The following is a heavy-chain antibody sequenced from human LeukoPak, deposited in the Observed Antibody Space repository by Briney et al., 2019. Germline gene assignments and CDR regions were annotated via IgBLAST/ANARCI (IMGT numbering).Heavy chain of an antibody. CDR1: GFTVSSNY. V-gene: IGHV3-53*04. Sequence: PGGPLRLSCAASGFTVSSNYMSWVRQAPGKGLEWVSVIYSGGSTYYADSVKGRFTISRHNSKNTLYLQMNSLRAEDTAVYYCARAVRGAITYWGQGTLVTVSS. D-gene: IGHD3-10*01. CDR3: ARAVRGAITY. J-gene: IGHJ4*02. CDR2: IYSGGST.